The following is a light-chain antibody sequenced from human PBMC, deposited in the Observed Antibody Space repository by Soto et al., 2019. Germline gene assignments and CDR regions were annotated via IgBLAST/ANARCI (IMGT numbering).Light chain of an antibody. V-gene: IGKV3-20*01. Sequence: EIVLTQSPGTLSLSPGERATLSGRASQSVSSSYLAWYQQKPGQAPRLLIYGASSRATGIPDRFSGSGSGTDFTLTISRLEPEDFAVYYGQQYGSSPSITFGQGTRLEIK. CDR2: GAS. CDR3: QQYGSSPSIT. CDR1: QSVSSSY. J-gene: IGKJ5*01.